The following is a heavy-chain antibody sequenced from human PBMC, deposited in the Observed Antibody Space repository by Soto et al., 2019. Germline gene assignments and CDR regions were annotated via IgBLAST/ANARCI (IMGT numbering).Heavy chain of an antibody. CDR2: FNWNGNYI. D-gene: IGHD3-3*01. J-gene: IGHJ4*02. Sequence: EVQLVESGGSVVRPGGSLRLSCAASGFTFDEFGMSWVRQVPGKGPEWVSSFNWNGNYIHYADSVRGRFTISRDSAKXXXXXXXXXXXXXXXXXXXXXXXXXXXXXXXXFFSFWGQGTLVTVSS. CDR1: GFTFDEFG. CDR3: XXXXXXXXXXXXFFSF. V-gene: IGHV3-20*01.